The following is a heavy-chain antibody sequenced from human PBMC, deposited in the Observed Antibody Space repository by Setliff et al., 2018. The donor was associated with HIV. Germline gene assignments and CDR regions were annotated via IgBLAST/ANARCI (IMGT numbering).Heavy chain of an antibody. V-gene: IGHV4-59*08. J-gene: IGHJ4*02. CDR3: ARVGYHGSGRYSFDY. CDR2: IYYTGST. D-gene: IGHD3-10*01. CDR1: GGSISTYF. Sequence: SETLSLTCTVSGGSISTYFWSWVRQTPGKGLEWIGYIYYTGSTSYNPSLKSRVTISADTSKNQFSLNLSSVTAAETAVYYCARVGYHGSGRYSFDYWGQGTLVTVSS.